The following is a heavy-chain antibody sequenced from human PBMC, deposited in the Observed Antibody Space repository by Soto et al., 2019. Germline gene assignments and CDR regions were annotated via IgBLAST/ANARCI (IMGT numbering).Heavy chain of an antibody. CDR2: IWYDGSNT. D-gene: IGHD1-20*01. V-gene: IGHV3-33*01. CDR3: ATDGVRHNWNDEPHWFDP. J-gene: IGHJ5*02. CDR1: VSIFSSYG. Sequence: PGWSLRLSCAASVSIFSSYGMHWVRQAPGKGLEWVAIIWYDGSNTYYADSVKGRFTISRDNSKNTLYLQMNSLRAEDTAVYYCATDGVRHNWNDEPHWFDPWGQGT.